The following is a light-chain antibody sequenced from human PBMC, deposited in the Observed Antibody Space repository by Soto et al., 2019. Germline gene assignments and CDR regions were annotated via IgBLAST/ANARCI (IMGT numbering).Light chain of an antibody. CDR3: QQSYSTPIT. CDR1: QSISSY. CDR2: AAS. V-gene: IGKV1-39*01. Sequence: DIQMTQSPSSLSASVGDRVTITCRASQSISSYLNWYQQKPGKAPKLLIYAASSLQSGVPSRFSGSRSGTDFTLTFSSLQPEDFATYYCQQSYSTPITFGQGTRLEIK. J-gene: IGKJ5*01.